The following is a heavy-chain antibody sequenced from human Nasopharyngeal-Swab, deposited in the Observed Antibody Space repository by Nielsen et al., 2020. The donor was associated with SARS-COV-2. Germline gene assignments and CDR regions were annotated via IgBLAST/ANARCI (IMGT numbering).Heavy chain of an antibody. V-gene: IGHV3-9*01. D-gene: IGHD7-27*01. J-gene: IGHJ4*01. CDR1: GFTFDDYA. CDR3: VKGVAVVWGHFND. Sequence: SLKISCAAFGFTFDDYAMHWVRQAPGKGLEWVSGISWDSVTIGYADSLKGRISISRDNAKNALYLQMNSLRPEDTARYYCVKGVAVVWGHFNDWGRGTLVTVSS. CDR2: ISWDSVTI.